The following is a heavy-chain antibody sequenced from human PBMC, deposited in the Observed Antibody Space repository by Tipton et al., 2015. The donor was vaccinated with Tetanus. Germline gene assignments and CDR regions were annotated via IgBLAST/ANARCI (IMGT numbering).Heavy chain of an antibody. Sequence: QSGAEVKKPGSPVKVSCKASGGTFSSYATSWVRQAPGQGLEWMGGIIPIFGTAYYAQKFQGRVTITADKSTSTAYMELSSLRSEDTAVYYCARDRVGPAADVDPVFDYWGQGTLVTVSS. CDR2: IIPIFGTA. CDR3: ARDRVGPAADVDPVFDY. J-gene: IGHJ4*02. V-gene: IGHV1-69*06. D-gene: IGHD2-2*01. CDR1: GGTFSSYA.